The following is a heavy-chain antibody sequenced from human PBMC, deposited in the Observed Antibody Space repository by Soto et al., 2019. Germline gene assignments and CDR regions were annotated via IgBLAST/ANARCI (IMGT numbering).Heavy chain of an antibody. J-gene: IGHJ6*02. V-gene: IGHV3-30*18. D-gene: IGHD3-3*01. CDR3: AKDRLKVAYYDFWSGYYPYGMDV. Sequence: GGSLRLSCAASGFTFSSYGMHWVRQAPGKGLEWVAVISYDGSNKYYADSVKGRFTISRDNSKNTLYLQMNSLRAEDTAVYYCAKDRLKVAYYDFWSGYYPYGMDVWGQGTRVTVSS. CDR2: ISYDGSNK. CDR1: GFTFSSYG.